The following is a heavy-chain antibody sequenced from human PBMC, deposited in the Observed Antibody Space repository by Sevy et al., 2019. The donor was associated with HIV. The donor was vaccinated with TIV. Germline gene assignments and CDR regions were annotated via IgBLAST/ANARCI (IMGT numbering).Heavy chain of an antibody. CDR1: GYSFTSYW. D-gene: IGHD6-13*01. CDR2: IYPGDSDT. J-gene: IGHJ4*02. CDR3: ARSPPLPMMAAAANFDY. V-gene: IGHV5-51*01. Sequence: GESLKISCKGSGYSFTSYWIGWVRQMPGKGLEWMGIIYPGDSDTRYSPSFQGQVTISADKSISTAYLQWSSLKASDTAMYYCARSPPLPMMAAAANFDYWGQGTLVTVSS.